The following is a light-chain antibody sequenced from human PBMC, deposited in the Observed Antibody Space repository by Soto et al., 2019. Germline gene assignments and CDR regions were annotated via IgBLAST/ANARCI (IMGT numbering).Light chain of an antibody. CDR3: AAWDDSLSGVV. J-gene: IGLJ2*01. V-gene: IGLV1-47*01. Sequence: QSVLTQQPSASGTPGQRVPFSCSGSSSNIGSNYVYWYQQLPGTVPQLLIYRNNERPSGVPDRFSGSKSGTSASLAISGLRSEDEADYYCAAWDDSLSGVVFGGGTKVTVL. CDR1: SSNIGSNY. CDR2: RNN.